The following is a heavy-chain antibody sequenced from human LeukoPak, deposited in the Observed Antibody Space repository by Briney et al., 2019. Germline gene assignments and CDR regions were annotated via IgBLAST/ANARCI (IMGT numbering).Heavy chain of an antibody. Sequence: GASVKVSCKASGYTFTGYYMHWVRQAPGQGPEWMGWINPNSGGTNYAQKFQGRVTMTRDTSISTAYMELSRLRSDDTAVYYCAREVVVVAGTDYWGQGTLVTVSS. D-gene: IGHD2-15*01. CDR2: INPNSGGT. J-gene: IGHJ4*02. V-gene: IGHV1-2*02. CDR3: AREVVVVAGTDY. CDR1: GYTFTGYY.